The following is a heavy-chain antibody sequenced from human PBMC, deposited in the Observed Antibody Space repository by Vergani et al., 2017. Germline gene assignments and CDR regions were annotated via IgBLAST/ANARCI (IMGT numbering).Heavy chain of an antibody. CDR1: GGSMSGYY. J-gene: IGHJ5*02. Sequence: QVRLQESGPGLVKPSETLSLTCSVPGGSMSGYYWSWIRQPPGKELEWIGYMYHSGSTNYNPSLETRVTISGDTSKNQFSLKLNSVTAADTAVYYCGRVADFYGLGSRRLDLWGQGILVTVSS. D-gene: IGHD3-10*01. CDR2: MYHSGST. V-gene: IGHV4-59*01. CDR3: GRVADFYGLGSRRLDL.